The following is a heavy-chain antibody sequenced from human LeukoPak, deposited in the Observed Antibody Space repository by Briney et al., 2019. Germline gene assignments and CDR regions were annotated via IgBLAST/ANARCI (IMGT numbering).Heavy chain of an antibody. CDR2: IYYSGST. D-gene: IGHD2-15*01. V-gene: IGHV4-59*01. J-gene: IGHJ5*02. Sequence: SETLSLTCTVSGGSISSYYWSWIRQPPGKGLEWIGYIYYSGSTNYNPYLKSRVTISVDTSKNQFSLKLSSVTAADTAVYYCARARCSGGSCYWGWFDPWGQGTLVTVSS. CDR3: ARARCSGGSCYWGWFDP. CDR1: GGSISSYY.